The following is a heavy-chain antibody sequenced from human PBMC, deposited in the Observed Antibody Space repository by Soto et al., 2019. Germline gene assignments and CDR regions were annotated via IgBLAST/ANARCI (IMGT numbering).Heavy chain of an antibody. Sequence: TSETLSLTCTVSGGSISSGGYYWSWIRQHPGKGLEWIGYIYYSGSTYYNPSLKSRVTISVDTSKNQFSLKLSSVTAADTAVYYCARGKRWLVYYYGMDVWGQGTTVTVSS. J-gene: IGHJ6*02. D-gene: IGHD6-19*01. CDR1: GGSISSGGYY. CDR3: ARGKRWLVYYYGMDV. V-gene: IGHV4-31*02. CDR2: IYYSGST.